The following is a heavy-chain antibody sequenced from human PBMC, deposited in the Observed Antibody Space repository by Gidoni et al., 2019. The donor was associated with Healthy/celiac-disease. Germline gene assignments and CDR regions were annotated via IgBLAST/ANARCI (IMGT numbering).Heavy chain of an antibody. V-gene: IGHV4-39*01. CDR3: ARSPVQGVPFDY. D-gene: IGHD3-10*01. J-gene: IGHJ4*02. CDR2: IYYSGST. CDR1: GLSLSTSSYY. Sequence: LPLQASGPGLVKPSETLSLTCTVLGLSLSTSSYYWGWIRQPPGKGLEWIGSIYYSGSTYYDPSLKSRVTISVDTSKNQFSLKLSSVTAADTAVYYCARSPVQGVPFDYWGQGTLVTVSS.